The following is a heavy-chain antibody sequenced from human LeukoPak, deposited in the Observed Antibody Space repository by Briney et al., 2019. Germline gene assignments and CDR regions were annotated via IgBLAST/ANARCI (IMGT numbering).Heavy chain of an antibody. CDR1: GFTVGTNS. CDR3: ASAREYCGSAECYEYFQH. D-gene: IGHD2-21*01. V-gene: IGHV3-53*01. CDR2: IHSGGST. Sequence: GGSLRLSCAASGFTVGTNSMSWVRQSPGKGLEWVSVIHSGGSTYYADSVNGRFTISRDNSRNTLFLQMNSLRAEDTALYYCASAREYCGSAECYEYFQHWGQGTLVTVSS. J-gene: IGHJ1*01.